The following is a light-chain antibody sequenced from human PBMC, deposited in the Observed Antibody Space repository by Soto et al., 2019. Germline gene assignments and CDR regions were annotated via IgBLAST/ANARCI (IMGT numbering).Light chain of an antibody. CDR1: SSNIGSNT. Sequence: QSALTQPPSASVTPGQRVTISCSGSSSNIGSNTVNWYQQLPGTAPKLLIYSDNQRPSGVPDRFSGSKSGTSASLAISGLQSEDEADYYCASWDDSPNGPVFGGGTKLTVL. CDR2: SDN. CDR3: ASWDDSPNGPV. J-gene: IGLJ2*01. V-gene: IGLV1-44*01.